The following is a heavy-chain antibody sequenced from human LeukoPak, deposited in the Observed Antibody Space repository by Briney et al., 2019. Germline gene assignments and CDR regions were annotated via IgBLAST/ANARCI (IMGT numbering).Heavy chain of an antibody. V-gene: IGHV4-34*01. CDR1: SGSFSGYY. D-gene: IGHD1-14*01. J-gene: IGHJ3*02. CDR3: ARETGGAFDI. Sequence: SETLSLTCAVYSGSFSGYYLSWIRQPPGKGLEWIGEINHSGSTNYNPSLKSRVTISVDTSKNQFSLKLSSVTAGDRAVYYCARETGGAFDIWGQGTRVTVSS. CDR2: INHSGST.